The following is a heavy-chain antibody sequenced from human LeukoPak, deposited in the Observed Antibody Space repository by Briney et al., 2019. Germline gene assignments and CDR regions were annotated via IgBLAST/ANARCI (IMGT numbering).Heavy chain of an antibody. CDR1: GGSFSGYY. D-gene: IGHD3-3*01. CDR3: ARRRITIFGVVVRRPDAFDI. CDR2: INHSGST. V-gene: IGHV4-34*01. Sequence: SETLSLTCAVYGGSFSGYYWSWIRQPPGKGLEWIGEINHSGSTNYNPSLKSRVTISVDRSKNQFSLKLSSVTAADTAVYYCARRRITIFGVVVRRPDAFDIWGQGTMVTVSS. J-gene: IGHJ3*02.